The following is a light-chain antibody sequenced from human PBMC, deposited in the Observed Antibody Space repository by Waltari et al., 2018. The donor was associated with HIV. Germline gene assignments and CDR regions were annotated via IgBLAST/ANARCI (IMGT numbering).Light chain of an antibody. Sequence: QSALTQPASVSGSPGQSITVSCTGTSSDVGAYSFVSWYQQTPGTATKLVIYEVSYRPSGISNRFSGSKSGNTASLTISGLQTEDEADYYCSSFTTSNYLLFGGGTKVTVL. CDR2: EVS. V-gene: IGLV2-14*01. CDR3: SSFTTSNYLL. J-gene: IGLJ2*01. CDR1: SSDVGAYSF.